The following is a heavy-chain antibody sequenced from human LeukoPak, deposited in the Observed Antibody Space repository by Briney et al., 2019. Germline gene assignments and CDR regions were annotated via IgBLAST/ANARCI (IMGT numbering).Heavy chain of an antibody. CDR3: PKDRQPGIAVAGTRFDY. D-gene: IGHD6-19*01. CDR2: ISGSGGST. Sequence: GSLRLSCAASGCTFSSYAISWLRQAPGKELAGVSAISGSGGSTYFADSVKGRFVISRQNSKHTLYLQMNSQRAGGRAVYICPKDRQPGIAVAGTRFDYCGQGTLVTVSS. V-gene: IGHV3-23*01. J-gene: IGHJ4*02. CDR1: GCTFSSYA.